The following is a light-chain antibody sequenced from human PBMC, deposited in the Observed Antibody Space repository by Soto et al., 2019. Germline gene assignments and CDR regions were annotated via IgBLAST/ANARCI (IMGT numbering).Light chain of an antibody. V-gene: IGLV1-44*01. Sequence: QSVLTQPPSASGTPGQRVTISCSGSSSNIGSNIVSWYQQLPGTAPKLLMYSNNQRPSGVPDRFSGSKSGTSPSLAISGLQSEDEADYYCATWDDGLKGDVFGTGTKLTVL. J-gene: IGLJ1*01. CDR3: ATWDDGLKGDV. CDR1: SSNIGSNI. CDR2: SNN.